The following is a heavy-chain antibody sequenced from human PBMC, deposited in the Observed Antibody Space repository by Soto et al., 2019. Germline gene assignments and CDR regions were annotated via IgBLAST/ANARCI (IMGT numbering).Heavy chain of an antibody. V-gene: IGHV3-48*01. CDR2: ISSSSSTI. D-gene: IGHD1-26*01. J-gene: IGHJ4*02. CDR3: DGSDF. Sequence: GGSLRLSCAASGFTFSSYSMNWVRQAPGKGLEWVSYISSSSSTIYYADSVRGRFTISRDNAKNSLYLQMERLRVEDTAIYYCDGSDFWGQGTLVTVSS. CDR1: GFTFSSYS.